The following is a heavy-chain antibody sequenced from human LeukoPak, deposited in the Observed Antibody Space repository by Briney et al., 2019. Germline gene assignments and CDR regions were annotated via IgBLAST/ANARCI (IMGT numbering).Heavy chain of an antibody. D-gene: IGHD6-13*01. J-gene: IGHJ6*03. Sequence: GASVKVSCKVSGYTLTELSMHWVRQAPGKGLEWMGGFDPEDGETIYAQKLQGRVTMTTDTSTSTAYMELRSLRSDDTAVYYCARDAAAGTPYYYYYYYMDVWGKGTTVTVSS. CDR1: GYTLTELS. V-gene: IGHV1-24*01. CDR2: FDPEDGET. CDR3: ARDAAAGTPYYYYYYYMDV.